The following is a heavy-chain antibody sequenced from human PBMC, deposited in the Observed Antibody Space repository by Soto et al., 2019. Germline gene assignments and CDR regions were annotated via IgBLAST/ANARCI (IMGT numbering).Heavy chain of an antibody. Sequence: QVQLVQSGAEAKKPGSSVKVSCKASGGTLSSYVINWVRQAPGQGLEWMGRIIPMSGIVNYAQKFQARLTITADESTGTAYMELSSLRSEDTAVYFCVRGGTLFRGVIDGAWFDPWGQGTLVSVSS. V-gene: IGHV1-69*12. D-gene: IGHD3-10*01. CDR1: GGTLSSYV. CDR2: IIPMSGIV. J-gene: IGHJ5*02. CDR3: VRGGTLFRGVIDGAWFDP.